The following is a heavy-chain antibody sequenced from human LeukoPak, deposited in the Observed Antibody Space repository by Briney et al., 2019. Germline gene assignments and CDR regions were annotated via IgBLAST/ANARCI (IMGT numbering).Heavy chain of an antibody. CDR3: ARARNAVVTAIDY. V-gene: IGHV3-33*01. CDR1: GFNFSSYG. Sequence: QPGGSLRLSCAASGFNFSSYGMHWVRQAPGKGLEWVAVTWYDGSNKYYADSVRGRFTISRDNSKNTLYLQMNSLRAEDTAVYYCARARNAVVTAIDYWGQGTLVTVSS. CDR2: TWYDGSNK. D-gene: IGHD4-23*01. J-gene: IGHJ4*01.